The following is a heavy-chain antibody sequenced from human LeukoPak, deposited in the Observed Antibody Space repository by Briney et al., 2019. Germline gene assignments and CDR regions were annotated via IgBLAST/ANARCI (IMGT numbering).Heavy chain of an antibody. Sequence: GESLKISCQVSGYSSTTYWIAWVRQVPGKGPELMGTIYLDDSETRYTPSFQGQVTISADKSIRTAYLQWSSLKAPDTAMHYCARDSSDAFHVWGQGTMVTVSS. J-gene: IGHJ3*01. CDR3: ARDSSDAFHV. CDR2: IYLDDSET. V-gene: IGHV5-51*01. CDR1: GYSSTTYW. D-gene: IGHD4-11*01.